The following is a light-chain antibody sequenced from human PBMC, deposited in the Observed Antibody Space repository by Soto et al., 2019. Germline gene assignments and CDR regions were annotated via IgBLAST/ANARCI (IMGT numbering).Light chain of an antibody. J-gene: IGLJ2*01. CDR1: SSDVGAYDC. CDR3: SSFAGINNLL. Sequence: QSALTQPPSASGSPGQSVTISCTGTSSDVGAYDCVSWYQQHPGKAPKLMIYEVSQRPSGVPDRFSGSKSGNTASLTISGLQAEDEGDYYCSSFAGINNLLFGGGTKVTVL. V-gene: IGLV2-8*01. CDR2: EVS.